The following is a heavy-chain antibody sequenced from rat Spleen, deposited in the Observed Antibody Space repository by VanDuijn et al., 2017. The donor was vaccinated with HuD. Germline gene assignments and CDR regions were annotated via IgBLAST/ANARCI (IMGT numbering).Heavy chain of an antibody. Sequence: EVQLVESGGGLVQPGRSLKLSCAASGFTFSNYYMAWVRQAPKKGLEWVVTISTSGSTYYRDSVKGRFTISRDNAKSSLYLQMDSLRSEDTATYFCTRADHIMGIGDAWGQGTSVTVSS. J-gene: IGHJ4*01. CDR1: GFTFSNYY. CDR3: TRADHIMGIGDA. V-gene: IGHV5-20*01. CDR2: ISTSGST. D-gene: IGHD1-7*01.